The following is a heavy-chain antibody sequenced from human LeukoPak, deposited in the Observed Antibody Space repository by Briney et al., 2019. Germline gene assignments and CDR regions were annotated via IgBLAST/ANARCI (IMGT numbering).Heavy chain of an antibody. D-gene: IGHD4/OR15-4a*01. CDR2: IRGSGGTT. V-gene: IGHV3-23*01. CDR1: GFTFSSFA. CDR3: AKGLNPYYSYAMDV. Sequence: PGGSLRLSCAASGFTFSSFAMSWVRQAPGKGPEWVSVIRGSGGTTYYADSVKGRFTISRDNSKNTLYLQMNSLRAEDTAVYYCAKGLNPYYSYAMDVWGQGTTVTVSS. J-gene: IGHJ6*02.